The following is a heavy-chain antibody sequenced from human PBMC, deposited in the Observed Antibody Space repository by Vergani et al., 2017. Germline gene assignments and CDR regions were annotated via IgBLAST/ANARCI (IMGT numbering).Heavy chain of an antibody. CDR3: ARVGGDDYGDFGDGMDV. Sequence: EVQLVESGGGVVRPGGSLRLSCAASGFTFDDYGMSWVRQAPGKGLEWVSGINWNGGSTGYADSVKGRFTISRDNAKNSLYLQMNSLRAEDTALYYCARVGGDDYGDFGDGMDVWGQGTTVTVSS. CDR1: GFTFDDYG. D-gene: IGHD4-17*01. CDR2: INWNGGST. V-gene: IGHV3-20*04. J-gene: IGHJ6*02.